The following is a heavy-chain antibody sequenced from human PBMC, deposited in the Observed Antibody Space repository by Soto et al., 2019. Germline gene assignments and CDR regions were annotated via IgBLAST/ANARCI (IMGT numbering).Heavy chain of an antibody. CDR1: GLTFSGYW. CDR3: ARDTRPSGGSDY. CDR2: IKQDGSEK. Sequence: EVQLVESGGGLVQPGGSLRLSCASASGLTFSGYWMSWVRQAPGKGLEWVANIKQDGSEKYYVDSVKGRFTISRDNAKNSLFLHMSSLRVEDSAVYYCARDTRPSGGSDYWGQGTLVTVSS. V-gene: IGHV3-7*01. J-gene: IGHJ4*02. D-gene: IGHD2-15*01.